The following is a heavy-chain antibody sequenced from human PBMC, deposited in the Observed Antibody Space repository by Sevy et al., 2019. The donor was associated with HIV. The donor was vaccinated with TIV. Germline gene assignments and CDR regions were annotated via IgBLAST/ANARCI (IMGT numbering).Heavy chain of an antibody. CDR3: ARDLEFYDYGDYGPAFMPDY. Sequence: GGSLRLSCAASGFTFSTYGMHWVCQAPGKGLEWVAVIWFDGSNTYYADSVKGRFTISRDIAKNTLHLQMNSPRAEDTAVYYCARDLEFYDYGDYGPAFMPDYWGQGTLVTVSS. CDR1: GFTFSTYG. V-gene: IGHV3-33*01. J-gene: IGHJ4*02. CDR2: IWFDGSNT. D-gene: IGHD4-17*01.